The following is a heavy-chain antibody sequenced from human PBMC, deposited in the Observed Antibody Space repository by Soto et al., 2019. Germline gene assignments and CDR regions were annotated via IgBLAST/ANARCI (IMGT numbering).Heavy chain of an antibody. J-gene: IGHJ4*02. CDR2: IYNDGSIT. V-gene: IGHV3-74*01. D-gene: IGHD2-15*01. CDR1: GFTFSNRW. CDR3: AREYWVPDY. Sequence: PGGSLRLSCAASGFTFSNRWMHWVRQAPGKGLFWVSRIYNDGSITDYADSVKGRFTISRDNAKNTLYLQMNSLTAEDTAVYHCAREYWVPDYWGQGTLVTVSS.